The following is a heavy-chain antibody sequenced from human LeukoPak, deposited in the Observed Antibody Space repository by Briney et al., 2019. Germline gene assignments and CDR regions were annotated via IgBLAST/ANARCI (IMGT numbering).Heavy chain of an antibody. CDR1: GGSFSGYY. J-gene: IGHJ4*02. CDR2: INHSGST. Sequence: KPSETLSLTCAVDGGSFSGYYWSWISQPPGKGLEWIGEINHSGSTNYNPSLKSRVTISVDTSKNQFSLRLSSVTAADTAVYYCARGFWSRYYDYWGQGTLVTVSS. CDR3: ARGFWSRYYDY. V-gene: IGHV4-34*01. D-gene: IGHD2-8*02.